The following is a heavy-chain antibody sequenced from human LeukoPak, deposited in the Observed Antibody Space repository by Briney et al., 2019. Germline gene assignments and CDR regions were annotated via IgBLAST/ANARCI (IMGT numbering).Heavy chain of an antibody. CDR2: TSSSSSYI. D-gene: IGHD3-22*01. Sequence: GGSLRLSCAASGFTFSSYGMHWVRQAPGKGLEWVSSTSSSSSYIYYADSVKGRFTISRDNAKNSLYLQMDSLRAEDTAVYYCARDLNYYDSSGFWFDPWGQGTLVTVSS. CDR1: GFTFSSYG. CDR3: ARDLNYYDSSGFWFDP. J-gene: IGHJ5*02. V-gene: IGHV3-21*01.